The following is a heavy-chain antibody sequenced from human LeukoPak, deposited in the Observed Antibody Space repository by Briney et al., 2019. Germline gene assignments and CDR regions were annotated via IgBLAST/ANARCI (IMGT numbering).Heavy chain of an antibody. CDR1: GGSISTYY. Sequence: SETLSLTCTVSGGSISTYYWSWIRQPPGKGLERIGFIHYSGSTKYNPSLNSRVTISVDTSKNQFSLTLSSVTAADTAVYYCAREYSYGYSYYFDYWGQGTLVTVSS. D-gene: IGHD5-18*01. CDR2: IHYSGST. V-gene: IGHV4-59*01. CDR3: AREYSYGYSYYFDY. J-gene: IGHJ4*02.